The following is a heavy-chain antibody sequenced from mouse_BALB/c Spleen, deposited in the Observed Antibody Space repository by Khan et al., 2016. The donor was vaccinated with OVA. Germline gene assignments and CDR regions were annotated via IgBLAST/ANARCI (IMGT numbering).Heavy chain of an antibody. D-gene: IGHD3-3*01. CDR3: ARGRSY. Sequence: EVQLQESGPGLVKPSQSLSLTCTVTGYSITSDYAWNWIRQFPGNKLEWMGYISYSGITSYTPSLKSRISITRDTSKNQFFLQLTSVTTEDTATCYCARGRSYWGQGTLVTVSA. V-gene: IGHV3-2*02. J-gene: IGHJ3*01. CDR2: ISYSGIT. CDR1: GYSITSDYA.